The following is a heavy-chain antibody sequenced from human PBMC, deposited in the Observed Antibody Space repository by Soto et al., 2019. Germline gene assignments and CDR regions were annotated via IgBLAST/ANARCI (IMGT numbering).Heavy chain of an antibody. Sequence: EERLVQSGGGLVQPGGSLRLSCAASGFSVGGNYMSWVRQAPGKGLELVSLIYSGGNPFYADSMKGRFTLSRDNPNNMSYLQMDSLRAEDTAVYYCARGPNSDCWGQGTLVIVSS. J-gene: IGHJ4*02. CDR1: GFSVGGNY. CDR3: ARGPNSDC. D-gene: IGHD2-21*01. V-gene: IGHV3-53*01. CDR2: IYSGGNP.